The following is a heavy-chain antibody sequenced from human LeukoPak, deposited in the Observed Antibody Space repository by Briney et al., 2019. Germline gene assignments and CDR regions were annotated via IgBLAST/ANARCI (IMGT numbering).Heavy chain of an antibody. CDR2: IRQDGGAK. CDR1: EFTFSDYW. V-gene: IGHV3-7*01. D-gene: IGHD6-19*01. Sequence: GGSLRLSCAASEFTFSDYWMSWVRQAPGEGLEWVANIRQDGGAKNYVDSVKGRFTISRDNAKKSLYPQMNSLRAEDTAVYYCAPPQIAVTRNWGQGTLVTVSS. CDR3: APPQIAVTRN. J-gene: IGHJ4*02.